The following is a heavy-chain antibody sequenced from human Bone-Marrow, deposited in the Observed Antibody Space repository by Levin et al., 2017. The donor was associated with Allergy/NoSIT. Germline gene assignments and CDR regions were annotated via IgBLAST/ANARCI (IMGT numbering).Heavy chain of an antibody. J-gene: IGHJ3*02. Sequence: GGSLRLSCAASGFTVSSNYMSWVRQAPGKGLEWVSVIYSGGSTYYADSVKGRFTISRDNSKNTLYLQMNSLRAEDTAVYYCARKGRGEYCSGGSCYSEGHAFDIWGQGTMVTVSS. CDR3: ARKGRGEYCSGGSCYSEGHAFDI. V-gene: IGHV3-53*01. D-gene: IGHD2-15*01. CDR1: GFTVSSNY. CDR2: IYSGGST.